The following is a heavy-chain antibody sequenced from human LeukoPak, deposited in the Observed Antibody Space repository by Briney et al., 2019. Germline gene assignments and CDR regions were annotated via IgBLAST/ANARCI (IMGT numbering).Heavy chain of an antibody. CDR3: ARHLSPGYCSGGSCSQFDY. J-gene: IGHJ4*02. V-gene: IGHV4-4*02. CDR1: GGSLSSSNW. CDR2: IYHSGST. Sequence: SETLSLTCAVSGGSLSSSNWWSWVRQPPGKGLEWIGEIYHSGSTNYNPSLKSRVTISVDKSKNQFSLKLSSVTAADTAVYYCARHLSPGYCSGGSCSQFDYWGQGTLVTVSS. D-gene: IGHD2-15*01.